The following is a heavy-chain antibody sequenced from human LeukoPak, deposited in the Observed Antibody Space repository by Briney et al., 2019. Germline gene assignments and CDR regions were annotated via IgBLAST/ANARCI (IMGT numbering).Heavy chain of an antibody. CDR1: GFTFDDYA. D-gene: IGHD6-13*01. J-gene: IGHJ4*02. V-gene: IGHV3-43D*03. Sequence: GGSLRPSCAASGFTFDDYAMHWVRHAPGKGLEWVSLISWDGGSTYYADSVKGRFTISRDNSKNSLYLQMNSLRAEDTALYYCAKGRIAAARGGQFDYWGQGTLVTVSS. CDR3: AKGRIAAARGGQFDY. CDR2: ISWDGGST.